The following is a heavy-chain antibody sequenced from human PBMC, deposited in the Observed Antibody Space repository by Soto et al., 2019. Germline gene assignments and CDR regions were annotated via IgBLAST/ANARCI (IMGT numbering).Heavy chain of an antibody. D-gene: IGHD3-16*02. CDR1: GFTFNRYT. CDR2: VSSSGSYI. Sequence: EMQLVESGGGLGKPGGSVRLSCAASGFTFNRYTMNWVRQAPGKGLEWVASVSSSGSYIYYADSLQGRFVISRDNAKDSLDLQMNSLRADDKALYYCARNHEDLWGSYRYNAFDVWGQGTVVTVSS. CDR3: ARNHEDLWGSYRYNAFDV. V-gene: IGHV3-21*01. J-gene: IGHJ3*01.